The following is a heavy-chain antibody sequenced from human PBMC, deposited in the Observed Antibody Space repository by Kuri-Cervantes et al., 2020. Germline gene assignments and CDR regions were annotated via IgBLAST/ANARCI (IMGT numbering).Heavy chain of an antibody. CDR2: INPKTGDT. D-gene: IGHD3-10*01. V-gene: IGHV1-2*02. CDR1: GYSFTDYH. Sequence: ASVKVSCKASGYSFTDYHIHWVRQAPGQGLEGMGWINPKTGDTNYAQTFQGRVTMTRDTSISTAYMELSRLRSDDTAVYYCARWMVRAGGWFDPWGQGTLVTVSS. CDR3: ARWMVRAGGWFDP. J-gene: IGHJ5*02.